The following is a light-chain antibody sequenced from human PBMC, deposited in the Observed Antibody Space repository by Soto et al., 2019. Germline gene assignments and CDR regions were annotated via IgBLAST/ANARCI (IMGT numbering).Light chain of an antibody. CDR1: SSDVGGYNY. CDR3: CSYAGSSNV. V-gene: IGLV2-11*01. J-gene: IGLJ1*01. CDR2: EVS. Sequence: QSALTQPRSVSGSPGQSVTISCTGTSSDVGGYNYVSWYQQHPGKAPKLMIYEVSKRPSGVSNRFSGSKSGNTASLTISGLQAEDEADYYCCSYAGSSNVFGTGTKVTVL.